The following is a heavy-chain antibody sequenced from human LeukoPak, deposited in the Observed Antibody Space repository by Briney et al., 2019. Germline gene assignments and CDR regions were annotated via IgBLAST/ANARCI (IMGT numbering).Heavy chain of an antibody. D-gene: IGHD3-10*01. CDR1: GYTFSDSY. V-gene: IGHV3-23*01. J-gene: IGHJ4*02. CDR2: ISGSGGST. Sequence: GGSLRLSCAASGYTFSDSYMSWVRQAPGKGLEWVSAISGSGGSTYYADSVKGRFTISRDNSKNTLYLQMNSLRAEDTAVYYCAKDRAYYYGSGSRKTTFDYWGQGTLVTVSS. CDR3: AKDRAYYYGSGSRKTTFDY.